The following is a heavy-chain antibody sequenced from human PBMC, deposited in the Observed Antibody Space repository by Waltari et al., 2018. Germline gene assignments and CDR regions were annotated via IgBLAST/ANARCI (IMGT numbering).Heavy chain of an antibody. CDR3: ASSDFWSGYLYDY. Sequence: EVQLVESGGGLVQPGGSLRLSCAASGFTFSSYWMSWVRKAPGKGLEWVANIKQDGSEKYYVESVNGRFTISRDNAKNSLYLQMNSLRAEDTAVYYCASSDFWSGYLYDYWGQGTLVTVSS. D-gene: IGHD3-3*01. J-gene: IGHJ4*02. V-gene: IGHV3-7*01. CDR2: IKQDGSEK. CDR1: GFTFSSYW.